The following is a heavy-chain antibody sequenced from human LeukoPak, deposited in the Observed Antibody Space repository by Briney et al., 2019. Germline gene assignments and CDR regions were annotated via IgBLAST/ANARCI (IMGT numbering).Heavy chain of an antibody. CDR1: GGSFSGYY. J-gene: IGHJ4*02. D-gene: IGHD1-7*01. V-gene: IGHV4-34*01. CDR2: INHSGST. Sequence: SGTLSLTCAVYGGSFSGYYWSWIRQPPGKGLEWIGEINHSGSTNYNPSLKSRVTISVDTSKNQFSLKLSSVTAADTAVYYCARARYNWNSAGYFDYWGQGTLVTVSS. CDR3: ARARYNWNSAGYFDY.